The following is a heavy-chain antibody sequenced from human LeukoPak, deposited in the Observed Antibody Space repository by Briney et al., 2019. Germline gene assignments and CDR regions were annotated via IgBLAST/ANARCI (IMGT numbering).Heavy chain of an antibody. J-gene: IGHJ5*02. CDR1: GFTFSRYA. CDR2: ISGSGGST. V-gene: IGHV3-23*01. D-gene: IGHD2-15*01. Sequence: GGSLRLACAASGFTFSRYAMSWVRQAPGKGLEWVSGISGSGGSTYYADSVKGRFTISRDNTKNTLYVQMNSLRAEDTAVYYCAKARGFCSGGSCYNPFDPWGQGTLVTVSS. CDR3: AKARGFCSGGSCYNPFDP.